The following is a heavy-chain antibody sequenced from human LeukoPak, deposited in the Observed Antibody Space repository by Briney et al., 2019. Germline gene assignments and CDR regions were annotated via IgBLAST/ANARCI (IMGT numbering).Heavy chain of an antibody. J-gene: IGHJ4*02. D-gene: IGHD3-9*01. CDR1: GYIFIKYG. V-gene: IGHV1-46*01. CDR2: INPSGGST. Sequence: ASVKVSCKASGYIFIKYGISWVRQAPGQGLEWMGTINPSGGSTSYAQKFQGRLTVTRDMSTSTVYMELSSLGSEDTAVYYCARDRGVLRYFDWLFEFDYWGQGTLVTVSS. CDR3: ARDRGVLRYFDWLFEFDY.